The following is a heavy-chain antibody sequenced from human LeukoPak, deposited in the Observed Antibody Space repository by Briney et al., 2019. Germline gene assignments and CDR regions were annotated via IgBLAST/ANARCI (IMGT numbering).Heavy chain of an antibody. CDR3: ARSRGDWNDVQYWFDP. D-gene: IGHD1-1*01. CDR2: IYTSGST. J-gene: IGHJ5*02. Sequence: SETLSLTCIVSGGSISSYYWSWIRQPPGKGLEWIGYIYTSGSTNYNPSLKSRVTISVDTSKNQFSLKLSSVTAADTAVYYCARSRGDWNDVQYWFDPWGQGTLVTVSS. V-gene: IGHV4-4*09. CDR1: GGSISSYY.